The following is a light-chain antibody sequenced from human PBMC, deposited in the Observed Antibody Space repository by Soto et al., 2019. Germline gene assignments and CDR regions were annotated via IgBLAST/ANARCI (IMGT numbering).Light chain of an antibody. V-gene: IGLV2-14*01. CDR2: EVI. CDR1: SSDVGAYTY. Sequence: QSALTQPASVSGSPGQSITISCTGTSSDVGAYTYVSWYQQHPGKAPKLMIFEVIDRPSGVSNRFSGSKSGNTASLTISGLQAEDEADYYCSSYTTSNTLVFGGGTKLTVL. J-gene: IGLJ2*01. CDR3: SSYTTSNTLV.